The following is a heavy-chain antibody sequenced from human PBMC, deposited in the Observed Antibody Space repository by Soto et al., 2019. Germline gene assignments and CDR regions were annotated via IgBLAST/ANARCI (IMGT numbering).Heavy chain of an antibody. CDR1: GFTFSSYA. J-gene: IGHJ5*02. V-gene: IGHV3-23*01. CDR3: AKRLAGTLISSSGPRGWFDP. D-gene: IGHD6-13*01. CDR2: ISGSGGST. Sequence: GGSLRLSCAASGFTFSSYAMSWVRQAPGKGLEWVSAISGSGGSTYYADSVKGRFTISRDNSKNTLYLQMNSLRAEDTAVYYCAKRLAGTLISSSGPRGWFDPWGQGPLVTVSS.